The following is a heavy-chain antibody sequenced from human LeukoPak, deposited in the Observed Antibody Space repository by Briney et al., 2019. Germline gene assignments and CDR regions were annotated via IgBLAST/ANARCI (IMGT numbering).Heavy chain of an antibody. V-gene: IGHV1-8*03. CDR2: MNPNSGNT. CDR1: GYTFTSYD. Sequence: ASVKVSCKASGYTFTSYDINWVRQATGQGLEWMGWMNPNSGNTGYAQKFQGRVTITADKSTSTAYMELSSLRSEDTAVYYCARRSGLGGATGNDAFDIWGQGTMVTVSS. CDR3: ARRSGLGGATGNDAFDI. J-gene: IGHJ3*02. D-gene: IGHD1-26*01.